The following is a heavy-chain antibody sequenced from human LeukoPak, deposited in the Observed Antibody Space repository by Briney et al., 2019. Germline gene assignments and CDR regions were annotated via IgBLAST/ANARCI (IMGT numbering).Heavy chain of an antibody. CDR1: GGSFSGYY. CDR3: ARVVGYSLDY. D-gene: IGHD1-1*01. J-gene: IGHJ4*02. CDR2: IYTSGST. Sequence: SETLSLTCAVYGGSFSGYYWSWIRQPAGKGLEWIGRIYTSGSTNYNPSLKSRVTISVDTSKNQFSLKLSSVTAADTAVYYCARVVGYSLDYWGQGTLVTVSS. V-gene: IGHV4-59*10.